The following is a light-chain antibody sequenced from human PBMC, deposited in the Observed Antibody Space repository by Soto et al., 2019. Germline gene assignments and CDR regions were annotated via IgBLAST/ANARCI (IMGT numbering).Light chain of an antibody. CDR2: EVS. J-gene: IGLJ2*01. CDR1: SSDVGGYNY. Sequence: QSALTQPPSASGSPGQSVTISCTGTSSDVGGYNYVSWYQQYPGKAPKLMIYEVSKRPSGVPDRFSGSKSANTASLTVPGLQAEDEADYYCSSYAGSNNFVVFGGGTKVTVL. CDR3: SSYAGSNNFVV. V-gene: IGLV2-8*01.